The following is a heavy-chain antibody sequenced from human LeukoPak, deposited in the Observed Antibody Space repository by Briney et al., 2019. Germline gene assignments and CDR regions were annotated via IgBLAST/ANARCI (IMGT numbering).Heavy chain of an antibody. CDR2: IYPNSGAT. V-gene: IGHV1-2*02. CDR3: GTLLSNGPFDY. Sequence: ASVKVSCKASGYTFTGYYMHWVRQAPGQGLEWMGWIYPNSGATKYAQKFQGRVTMTRDTSISPAYMELSRLRSDDTAVYYCGTLLSNGPFDYWGQGSLVTVSS. J-gene: IGHJ4*02. CDR1: GYTFTGYY.